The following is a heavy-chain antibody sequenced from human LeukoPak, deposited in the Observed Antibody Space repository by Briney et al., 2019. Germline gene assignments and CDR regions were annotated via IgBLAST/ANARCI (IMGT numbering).Heavy chain of an antibody. D-gene: IGHD3-3*01. CDR1: GGSISSGNW. CDR2: IYHSGST. Sequence: PSGTLSLTCAVSGGSISSGNWWSWVRQPPGKGLEWIGQIYHSGSTNYNPSLKSRVTISVEKSKNQFSLNLTSVTAADTAVYYCARGDTIFGASYYFDYWGQGTLVTVSS. J-gene: IGHJ4*02. V-gene: IGHV4-4*02. CDR3: ARGDTIFGASYYFDY.